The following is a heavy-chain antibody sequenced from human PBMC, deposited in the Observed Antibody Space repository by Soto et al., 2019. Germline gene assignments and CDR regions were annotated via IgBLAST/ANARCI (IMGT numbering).Heavy chain of an antibody. CDR3: ARDECLAY. D-gene: IGHD3-3*01. Sequence: QVQLVQSGGGVVQPGRSLRLSCAASGFSFSGYGMHWVRQAPGKGLEWVAVMWYDGSEKYYADAVKGRFTISRDNSKNTLFLQMNSLRVEDTAVYYCARDECLAYWGQGTLVTVSS. CDR2: MWYDGSEK. V-gene: IGHV3-33*01. CDR1: GFSFSGYG. J-gene: IGHJ4*02.